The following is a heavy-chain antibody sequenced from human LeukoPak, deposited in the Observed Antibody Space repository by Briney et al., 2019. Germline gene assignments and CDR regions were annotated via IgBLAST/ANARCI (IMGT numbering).Heavy chain of an antibody. Sequence: TSETLSLTCTVSGGSISSSSYYWGWIRLPPGKGLEWIASIYYSGSTYYNPSLKSRVTISVDTSKNQFSLKLSAVTAADTAGYYCARHMYSVGSCYYFDYWGQGTLVTVSS. CDR3: ARHMYSVGSCYYFDY. CDR1: GGSISSSSYY. J-gene: IGHJ4*02. V-gene: IGHV4-39*01. CDR2: IYYSGST. D-gene: IGHD2-15*01.